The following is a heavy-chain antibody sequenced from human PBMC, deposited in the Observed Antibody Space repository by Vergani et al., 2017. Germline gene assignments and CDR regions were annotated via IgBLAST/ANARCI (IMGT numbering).Heavy chain of an antibody. CDR2: IRYDGSNK. D-gene: IGHD3-10*01. CDR3: AKNLGSGSYGYYYGMDV. CDR1: GFSLSTYT. V-gene: IGHV3-30*02. J-gene: IGHJ6*02. Sequence: VQLVESGGGLVNPGGCLTLSCVASGFSLSTYTFNWVRQAPGGGLEWVAFIRYDGSNKYYADSVKGRFTISRDNSKNTLYLQMNSLRAEDTAVYYCAKNLGSGSYGYYYGMDVWGQGTTVTVSS.